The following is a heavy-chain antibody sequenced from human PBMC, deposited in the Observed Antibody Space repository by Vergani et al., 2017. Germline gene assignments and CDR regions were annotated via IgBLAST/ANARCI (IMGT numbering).Heavy chain of an antibody. Sequence: QVQLVESGGGVVQPGRSLRLSCTPSSFKLGDYGMHWVRQAPGRGLEWVSMTWYEGNNNYYADSVKGRFTISRDNSKKTLDLQMNSLRTEDSAVYYCAKAGSVASESLQYNFYMDVWGKGTTVTVS. CDR3: AKAGSVASESLQYNFYMDV. J-gene: IGHJ6*03. D-gene: IGHD5-24*01. V-gene: IGHV3-33*06. CDR2: TWYEGNNN. CDR1: SFKLGDYG.